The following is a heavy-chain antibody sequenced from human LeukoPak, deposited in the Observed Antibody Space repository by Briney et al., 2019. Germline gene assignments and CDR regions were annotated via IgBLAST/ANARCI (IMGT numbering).Heavy chain of an antibody. D-gene: IGHD4/OR15-4a*01. CDR2: IRGSGGTT. CDR1: GFTFSNYA. CDR3: AKGLTPDY. Sequence: GGSLRLSCAASGFTFSNYAMTWARQAPGKGLEWVSGIRGSGGTTYYADSVKGRFTISRDNAKNTLYLEMSSLRAEDTAVYYCAKGLTPDYWGQGTLVTVSS. V-gene: IGHV3-23*01. J-gene: IGHJ4*02.